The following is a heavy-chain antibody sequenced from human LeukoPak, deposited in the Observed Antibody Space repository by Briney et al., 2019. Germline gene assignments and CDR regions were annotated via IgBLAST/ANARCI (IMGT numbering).Heavy chain of an antibody. CDR2: IFYSGTT. V-gene: IGHV4-39*01. J-gene: IGHJ4*02. CDR1: NDSISNYNYY. CDR3: ARQQGISETTSFDS. Sequence: SETLSLTCTVSNDSISNYNYYWGWIRQPPGKGLEWIGSIFYSGTTYYNPSLKSRVSISVDTSKNQFSLKLSSVTAADTAVYYCARQQGISETTSFDSWGQGTLVTVSS. D-gene: IGHD1-20*01.